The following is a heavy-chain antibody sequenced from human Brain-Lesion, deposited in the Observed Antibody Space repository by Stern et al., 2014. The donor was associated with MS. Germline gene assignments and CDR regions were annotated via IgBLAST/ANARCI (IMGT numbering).Heavy chain of an antibody. Sequence: VQLVQSGAGVKKPGASVKLSCKVSGYTLTELSMHWVRQAPRKGLEWMGGFDPEDGGTIYAQKFQGKVTMTEDTSTDTAYMELSSLRSEDTAVYYCATLSPGTGGNYYRHFDYWGQGTLVTVSS. J-gene: IGHJ4*02. D-gene: IGHD1-26*01. V-gene: IGHV1-24*01. CDR2: FDPEDGGT. CDR3: ATLSPGTGGNYYRHFDY. CDR1: GYTLTELS.